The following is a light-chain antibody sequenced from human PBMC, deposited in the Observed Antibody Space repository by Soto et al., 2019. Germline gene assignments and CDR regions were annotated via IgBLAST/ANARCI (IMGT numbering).Light chain of an antibody. V-gene: IGKV1-12*01. CDR3: QQAASFPIT. CDR1: QGIKNW. CDR2: TGS. J-gene: IGKJ5*01. Sequence: DIQMTQSPSYVSASVGDRVTITCRASQGIKNWLAWYQQKPGKAPNLLIYTGSSLQSGVPSRFSGSGSGTDFTLTSNSLQPEDFATYYCQQAASFPITFGQGTRLESK.